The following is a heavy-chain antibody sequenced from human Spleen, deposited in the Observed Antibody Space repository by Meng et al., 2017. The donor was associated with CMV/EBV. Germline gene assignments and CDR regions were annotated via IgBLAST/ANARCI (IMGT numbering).Heavy chain of an antibody. D-gene: IGHD5-12*01. CDR1: GGTFGTYT. J-gene: IGHJ4*02. Sequence: SCKASGGTFGTYTINWARQAPGQGLEWMARIVPMLRLTNYAPKFQVRVTLTADKSTGTAYMEVSSLTSEDTAVYYCARGIFSGYEIGDWGQGTLVTVSS. V-gene: IGHV1-69*02. CDR2: IVPMLRLT. CDR3: ARGIFSGYEIGD.